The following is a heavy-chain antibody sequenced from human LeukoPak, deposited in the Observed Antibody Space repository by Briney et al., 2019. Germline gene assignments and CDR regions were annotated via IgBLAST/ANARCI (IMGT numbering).Heavy chain of an antibody. Sequence: ASVKVSCKASGYTFTSYAMHWVRQAPGQRLEWMGWINAGNGNTKYSQKFQGRVTITRDTSASTAYMELSSLRSEDTAVYYCARVSRGSGSYHLNYDYWGQGTLVTVSS. V-gene: IGHV1-3*01. CDR2: INAGNGNT. CDR3: ARVSRGSGSYHLNYDY. J-gene: IGHJ4*02. D-gene: IGHD3-10*01. CDR1: GYTFTSYA.